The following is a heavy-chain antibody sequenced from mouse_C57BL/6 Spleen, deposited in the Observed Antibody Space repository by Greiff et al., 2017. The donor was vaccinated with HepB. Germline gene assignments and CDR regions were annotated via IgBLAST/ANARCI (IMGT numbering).Heavy chain of an antibody. V-gene: IGHV2-5*01. Sequence: VQLVESGPGLVQPSQSLSITCTVSGFSLTSYGVHWVRQSPGKGLEWLGVIWRGGSTDYNAAFMSRLSITKDNSKSQVFFKMNSLQADDTAIYYCAKTAQATGNAMDYWGQGTSVTVSS. CDR3: AKTAQATGNAMDY. D-gene: IGHD3-2*02. CDR2: IWRGGST. J-gene: IGHJ4*01. CDR1: GFSLTSYG.